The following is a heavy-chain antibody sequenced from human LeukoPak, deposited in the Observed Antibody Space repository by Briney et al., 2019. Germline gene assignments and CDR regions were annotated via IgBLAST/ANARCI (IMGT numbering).Heavy chain of an antibody. J-gene: IGHJ5*02. V-gene: IGHV4-39*01. CDR3: ARQIPMTTVTTNWFDP. D-gene: IGHD4-11*01. CDR2: IYYSGST. Sequence: PSETLSLTCTVSGGSISSSSYYWGWIRQPPGKGLEWIGSIYYSGSTYYNPSLKSRVTISVDTSKNHFSLKLSSVTAADTAVYYCARQIPMTTVTTNWFDPWGQGTLVTVSS. CDR1: GGSISSSSYY.